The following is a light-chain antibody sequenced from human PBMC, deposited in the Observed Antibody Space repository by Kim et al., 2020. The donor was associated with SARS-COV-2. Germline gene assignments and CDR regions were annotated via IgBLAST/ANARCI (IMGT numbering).Light chain of an antibody. CDR3: SSYTSSSLV. CDR1: SSDFGGYNY. J-gene: IGLJ2*01. Sequence: PVQSITISCTGTSSDFGGYNYVSWYQQHPGKAPKLMFYDVSNRPSGVSNRFSGSKSGNTASLTISGLQAEDEADYYCSSYTSSSLVFGGGTQLTVL. CDR2: DVS. V-gene: IGLV2-14*03.